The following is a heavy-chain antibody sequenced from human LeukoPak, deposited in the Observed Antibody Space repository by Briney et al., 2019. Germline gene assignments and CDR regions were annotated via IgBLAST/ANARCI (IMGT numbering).Heavy chain of an antibody. CDR1: GFTFDDYA. J-gene: IGHJ4*02. Sequence: GGSLRLSCAASGFTFDDYAMPWVRQAPVKGLEWVSGISWNSGSIGYADSVKGRFTISRDNAKNSLYLQMNSLRAEDTALYYCAKDRGQWLVKGALDYWGQGTLVTVSS. D-gene: IGHD6-19*01. CDR3: AKDRGQWLVKGALDY. V-gene: IGHV3-9*01. CDR2: ISWNSGSI.